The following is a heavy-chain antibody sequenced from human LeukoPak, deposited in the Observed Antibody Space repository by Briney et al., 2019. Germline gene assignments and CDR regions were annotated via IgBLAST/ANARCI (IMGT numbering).Heavy chain of an antibody. Sequence: GSLRLSCAASGFTFSSYAMNWVRQAPGKGLEWVSAISGSGSTTYYADSVKGRFTISRDNSKNTLFLQMNSLTAEDTAIYSCARPRLEYCSGGSCFDAFDIWGQGTMVAVSS. D-gene: IGHD2-15*01. CDR1: GFTFSSYA. CDR2: ISGSGSTT. J-gene: IGHJ3*02. V-gene: IGHV3-23*01. CDR3: ARPRLEYCSGGSCFDAFDI.